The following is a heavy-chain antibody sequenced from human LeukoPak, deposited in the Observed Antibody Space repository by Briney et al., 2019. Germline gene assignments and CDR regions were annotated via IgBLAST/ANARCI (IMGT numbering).Heavy chain of an antibody. CDR2: IWYDGSNK. CDR1: GFTFSSYG. V-gene: IGHV3-33*01. J-gene: IGHJ3*02. CDR3: ATQRDDAFDI. D-gene: IGHD2-2*01. Sequence: GGSLRLSCAASGFTFSSYGMPWVRQAPGKGLEWVAVIWYDGSNKYYADSVKGRFTISRDNSKNTLYLQMNSLRAEDTAVYYCATQRDDAFDIWGQGTMVTVSS.